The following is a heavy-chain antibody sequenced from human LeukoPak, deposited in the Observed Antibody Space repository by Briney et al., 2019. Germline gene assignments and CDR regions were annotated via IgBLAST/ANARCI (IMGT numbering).Heavy chain of an antibody. V-gene: IGHV4-59*01. D-gene: IGHD6-13*01. Sequence: SETLSLTGTVSGGSISTYYWSWIRQPPGKGLEWIGHISYSGSTNYNSSLSSRVTISVDTSKNQFSLRLSSVTAADTAVYYCARDSKEGSTWQDWFDPWGQGALVTVSP. J-gene: IGHJ5*02. CDR1: GGSISTYY. CDR3: ARDSKEGSTWQDWFDP. CDR2: ISYSGST.